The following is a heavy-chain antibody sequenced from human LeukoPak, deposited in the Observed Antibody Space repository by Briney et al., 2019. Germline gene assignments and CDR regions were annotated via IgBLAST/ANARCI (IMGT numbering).Heavy chain of an antibody. CDR1: GGSLSIYY. D-gene: IGHD3-22*01. Sequence: SETLSLTCTVPGGSLSIYYLSWIRQPPGKGLEWIGYIYYSGSTNYNPSLKSRVTISVDTSKNQFSLKLSSVTAADTAVYYCASYYYDSSGYPKSGAFDVGGQGTMVTVSS. J-gene: IGHJ3*01. CDR3: ASYYYDSSGYPKSGAFDV. CDR2: IYYSGST. V-gene: IGHV4-59*01.